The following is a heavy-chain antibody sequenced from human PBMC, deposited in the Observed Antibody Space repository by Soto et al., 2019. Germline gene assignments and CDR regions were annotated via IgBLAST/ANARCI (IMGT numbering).Heavy chain of an antibody. CDR2: IYYSGAT. CDR3: ASQQVDASYYYYGMDV. Sequence: SETLSLTCTVSSGSISSDSYYWHWIRQPPGKGLEWIGSIYYSGATYFNPSLRRRVTISLDTSKNQFSLRLSSVTATDTAVFYCASQQVDASYYYYGMDVWGQGTAVTVSS. CDR1: SGSISSDSYY. V-gene: IGHV4-39*01. J-gene: IGHJ6*02.